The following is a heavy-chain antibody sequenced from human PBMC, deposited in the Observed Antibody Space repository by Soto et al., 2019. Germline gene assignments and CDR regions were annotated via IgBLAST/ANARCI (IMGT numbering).Heavy chain of an antibody. CDR2: ISWNSGSI. J-gene: IGHJ3*02. CDR3: AKDIPVAGTWAFDI. CDR1: GFTFDDYA. D-gene: IGHD6-19*01. Sequence: PGGSLRLSCAASGFTFDDYAMHWVRQAPGKGLEWVSGISWNSGSIGYADSVKGRFTISRDNAKNSLYLQMNSLRAEDTALYYCAKDIPVAGTWAFDIWGQGTMVTVSS. V-gene: IGHV3-9*01.